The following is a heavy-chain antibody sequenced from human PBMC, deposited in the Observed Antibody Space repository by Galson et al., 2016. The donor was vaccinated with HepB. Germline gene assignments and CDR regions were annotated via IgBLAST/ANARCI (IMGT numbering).Heavy chain of an antibody. CDR3: ALFGSSTSFAY. Sequence: SETLTLTCTVSGGSISAYYWTWIRQSPGKGLEWIGCIYYGGTTHHNPSLKSRVTISVDTSKNQFSLRLNSATAADTAVYYCALFGSSTSFAYWGQGALVTVSS. D-gene: IGHD2-2*01. CDR1: GGSISAYY. V-gene: IGHV4-59*01. J-gene: IGHJ4*02. CDR2: IYYGGTT.